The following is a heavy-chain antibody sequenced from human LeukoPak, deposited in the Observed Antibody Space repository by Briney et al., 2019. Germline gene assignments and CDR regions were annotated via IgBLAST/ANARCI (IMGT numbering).Heavy chain of an antibody. Sequence: SETLSLTCTVSGGSISSFYWIWIRQPPGKGLEWIGYIYYGGSANYNPSLKSRVTISVDTSKNQFSLKLRSVTAADTAVYYCARNSGDYWGQGTLVTVSS. V-gene: IGHV4-59*12. D-gene: IGHD4-23*01. CDR3: ARNSGDY. CDR1: GGSISSFY. CDR2: IYYGGSA. J-gene: IGHJ4*02.